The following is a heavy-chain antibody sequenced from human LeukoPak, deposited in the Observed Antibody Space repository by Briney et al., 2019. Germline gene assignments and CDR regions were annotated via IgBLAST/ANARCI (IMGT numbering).Heavy chain of an antibody. J-gene: IGHJ5*02. CDR3: AREEMATMNWFDP. V-gene: IGHV4-59*12. CDR2: IYYSGST. Sequence: SETLSLTCTVSGGSISSYYWSWIRQPPGKGLEWIGYIYYSGSTNYNPSLKSRVTISVDTSKNQFSLKLSSVTAADTAVYYCAREEMATMNWFDPWGQGTLVTVSS. CDR1: GGSISSYY. D-gene: IGHD5-24*01.